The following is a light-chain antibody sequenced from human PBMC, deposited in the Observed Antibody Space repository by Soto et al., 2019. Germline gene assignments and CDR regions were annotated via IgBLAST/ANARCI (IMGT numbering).Light chain of an antibody. CDR2: TNN. J-gene: IGLJ3*02. CDR1: SSNIGSNT. CDR3: AIWDDSLNGPV. Sequence: QLVLTQPPSASGTPGQRVTISCSGSSSNIGSNTVSWYQQLPGSAPKLLIYTNNQRPSGVPDRFSGSKSGTSASLAISGLQSQDEADYYCAIWDDSLNGPVFGGGTKVTVL. V-gene: IGLV1-44*01.